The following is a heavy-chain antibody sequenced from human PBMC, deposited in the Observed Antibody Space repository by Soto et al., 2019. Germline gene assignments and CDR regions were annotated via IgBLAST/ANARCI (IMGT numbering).Heavy chain of an antibody. V-gene: IGHV1-69*13. J-gene: IGHJ5*02. CDR1: GYTFTSYA. CDR2: IIPNFGTA. Sequence: SVKVSCKASGYTFTSYAMNWVRQAPGQGLEWMGWIIPNFGTANYAQKFKGRVTITADESTSTAYMELSSLRSEDTAVYYCASLPPRWVPWFDPWGQGTLVTVSS. D-gene: IGHD1-26*01. CDR3: ASLPPRWVPWFDP.